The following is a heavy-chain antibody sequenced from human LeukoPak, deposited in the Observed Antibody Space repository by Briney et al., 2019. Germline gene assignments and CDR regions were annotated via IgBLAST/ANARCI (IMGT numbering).Heavy chain of an antibody. Sequence: GGSLRLSCAASGFTFSSYSMNWVRQAPGKGLEWVSSISSSSYIYYADSVKGRFTISRDNAKNSLYLQMNSLRAEDTAVYYCARSPSYYYDSSGYYSGMDVWGQGTTVTVSS. CDR1: GFTFSSYS. CDR3: ARSPSYYYDSSGYYSGMDV. J-gene: IGHJ6*02. CDR2: ISSSSYI. D-gene: IGHD3-22*01. V-gene: IGHV3-21*01.